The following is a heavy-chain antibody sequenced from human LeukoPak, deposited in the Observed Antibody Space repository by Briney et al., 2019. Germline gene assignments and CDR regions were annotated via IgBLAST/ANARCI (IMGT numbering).Heavy chain of an antibody. J-gene: IGHJ4*02. Sequence: SETLSLTCTVSGGSISTSYYYWGWIRQPPGKGLEWIGNIHNSESTYYNPSLKSRVAISVDTSKNQFSLKLSSVTAADTAVYYCARQVTFGYAYAYYFDYWGQGSLVTVSS. CDR3: ARQVTFGYAYAYYFDY. CDR2: IHNSEST. CDR1: GGSISTSYYY. D-gene: IGHD5-18*01. V-gene: IGHV4-39*01.